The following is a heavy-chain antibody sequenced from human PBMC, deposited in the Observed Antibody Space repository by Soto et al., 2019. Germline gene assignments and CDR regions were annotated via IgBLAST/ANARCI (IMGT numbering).Heavy chain of an antibody. Sequence: EVQLVESGGGLVQPGGSLRLSCAASGFTFCSYWMNWVRQAPGKGLVWVSRVSSDGSSTNYADSVEGRFTISRDNAKNTLYLQMDSLRAEDTAVYYCTTNRMVGAVDYWGQGTLVTVSS. D-gene: IGHD1-26*01. J-gene: IGHJ4*02. CDR2: VSSDGSST. V-gene: IGHV3-74*01. CDR3: TTNRMVGAVDY. CDR1: GFTFCSYW.